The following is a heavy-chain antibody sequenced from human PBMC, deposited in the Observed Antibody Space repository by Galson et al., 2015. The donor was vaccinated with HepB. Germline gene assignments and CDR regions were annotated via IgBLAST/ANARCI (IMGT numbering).Heavy chain of an antibody. D-gene: IGHD6-6*01. V-gene: IGHV3-30-3*01. Sequence: SLRLSCAASGFTFSTYAMHWVRQAPGKGLEWVAVISYDGNNKYYADSVKGRFTISRDNSENTLYLQMDSLRTEDTAVYYCARDRPVSSRGYLDYWGQGTLVTVSS. CDR3: ARDRPVSSRGYLDY. CDR2: ISYDGNNK. CDR1: GFTFSTYA. J-gene: IGHJ4*02.